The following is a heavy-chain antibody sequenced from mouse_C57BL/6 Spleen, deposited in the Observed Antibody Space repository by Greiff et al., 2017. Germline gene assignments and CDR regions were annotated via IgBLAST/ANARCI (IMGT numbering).Heavy chain of an antibody. CDR1: GFSLTSSG. CDR3: AKNTGTGYFDY. CDR2: IWRGGGT. D-gene: IGHD4-1*01. V-gene: IGHV2-5*01. Sequence: VQLQQSGPGLVQPSQSLSITCTVSGFSLTSSGVHWVRQSPGKGLEWLGVIWRGGGTDYNAAFMSRLSITKDNSNSKVCIKMNSLQADDTAIYYCAKNTGTGYFDYWGKGTTLTVSS. J-gene: IGHJ2*01.